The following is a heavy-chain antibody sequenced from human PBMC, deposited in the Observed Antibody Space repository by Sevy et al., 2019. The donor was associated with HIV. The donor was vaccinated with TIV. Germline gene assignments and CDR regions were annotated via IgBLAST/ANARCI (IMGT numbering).Heavy chain of an antibody. CDR1: GFKFDNYD. D-gene: IGHD6-13*01. Sequence: GSLRLSCAASGFKFDNYDFSWVRQAPGKGLEWVSGFSGTDGSGTDGTTYYTDSVKGRFIISRDNSKNTLYLEMNSRRVDDTAVYYCAKAARYSSVWYSTGEPFDYWGQGTLVTVSS. J-gene: IGHJ4*02. CDR2: FSGTDGSGTDGTT. CDR3: AKAARYSSVWYSTGEPFDY. V-gene: IGHV3-23*01.